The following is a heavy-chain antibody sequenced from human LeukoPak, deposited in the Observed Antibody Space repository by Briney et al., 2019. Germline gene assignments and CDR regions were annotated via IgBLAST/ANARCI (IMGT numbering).Heavy chain of an antibody. CDR1: GYSISRAFH. V-gene: IGHV4-38-2*01. CDR2: IFHTGTT. CDR3: ARAGPSCSGGSFYFDS. Sequence: SETLSLTCAVSGYSISRAFHWGWVRQSPGKGLECLGNIFHTGTTYYNPSLKSRLTISLDTSKNQFSLKLDSVTAADTAVYYCARAGPSCSGGSFYFDSWGQGSLVTVSS. D-gene: IGHD2-15*01. J-gene: IGHJ4*02.